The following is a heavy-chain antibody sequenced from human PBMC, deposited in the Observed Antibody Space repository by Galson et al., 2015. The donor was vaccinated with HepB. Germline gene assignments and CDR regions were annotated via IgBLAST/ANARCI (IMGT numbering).Heavy chain of an antibody. V-gene: IGHV3-30*18. J-gene: IGHJ4*02. D-gene: IGHD3-9*01. CDR1: GFTFNSYG. CDR3: AKDRWTRRISLTGTDY. Sequence: SLRLSCAASGFTFNSYGMHWVRQAAGKGLEWVAVISFDGSEKYYAGSVKGRFTISRDSSTNTLLLLMNSLTIEDTGFYYCAKDRWTRRISLTGTDYWGQGALVTVSS. CDR2: ISFDGSEK.